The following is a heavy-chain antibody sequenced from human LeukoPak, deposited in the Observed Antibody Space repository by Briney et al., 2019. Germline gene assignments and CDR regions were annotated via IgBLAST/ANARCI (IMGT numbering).Heavy chain of an antibody. V-gene: IGHV3-69-1*01. CDR1: GFTFSAHH. J-gene: IGHJ4*02. D-gene: IGHD5-24*01. Sequence: GGSLRLSCATSGFTFSAHHMNWVRQAPGKGLEWVSGITASGATTYYADSVKGRFTISGDKAKNSLYLQMNSLRVEDTAVYYCARDYKYAFDNWGQGTLVTVSS. CDR3: ARDYKYAFDN. CDR2: ITASGATT.